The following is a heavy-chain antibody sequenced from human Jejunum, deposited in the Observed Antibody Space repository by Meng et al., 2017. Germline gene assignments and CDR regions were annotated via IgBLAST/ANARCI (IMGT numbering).Heavy chain of an antibody. J-gene: IGHJ4*02. CDR3: ARVQMVRLFDS. CDR1: GGSFIAYY. CDR2: INHNGDT. V-gene: IGHV4-34*01. D-gene: IGHD5-18*01. Sequence: QVQLQQWGAGLLKPLETLSPTCAVYGGSFIAYYWGWIRQPPVNGLEWIGEINHNGDTNYNPSLKSRVTISVDTPKNQFSLRLTSVTAADTAIYYCARVQMVRLFDSWGQGALVTVSS.